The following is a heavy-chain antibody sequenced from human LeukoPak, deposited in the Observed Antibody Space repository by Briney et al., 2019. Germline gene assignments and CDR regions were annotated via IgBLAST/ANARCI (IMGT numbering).Heavy chain of an antibody. J-gene: IGHJ6*03. CDR3: ARAAWDIVVVPAALGTYYYYYYMDV. CDR1: GGSISSYY. CDR2: MYHSGST. V-gene: IGHV4-38-2*02. D-gene: IGHD2-2*01. Sequence: SETLSLTCTVSGGSISSYYWGWIRQPPGKGLEWIGSMYHSGSTYYNPPLKSRVTISEDTSKNQFSLKLRSVTAADTAVYYCARAAWDIVVVPAALGTYYYYYYMDVWGKGTTVTISS.